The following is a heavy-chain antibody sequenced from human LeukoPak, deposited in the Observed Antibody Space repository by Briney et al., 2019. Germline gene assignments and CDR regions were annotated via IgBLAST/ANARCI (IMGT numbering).Heavy chain of an antibody. Sequence: GGSLRLSCAASGFTFSSYAMSWVRQAPGKGLEWVSAISGSGGSTYYADSVKGRFTISRDNSKNTLYLQMNSLRAEDTAVYYCAKDSAGDYDLNFDYWGQGTLVTVSP. CDR3: AKDSAGDYDLNFDY. CDR2: ISGSGGST. J-gene: IGHJ4*02. CDR1: GFTFSSYA. V-gene: IGHV3-23*01. D-gene: IGHD4-17*01.